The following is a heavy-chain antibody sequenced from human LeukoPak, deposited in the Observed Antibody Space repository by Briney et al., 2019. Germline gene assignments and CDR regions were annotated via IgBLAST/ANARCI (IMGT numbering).Heavy chain of an antibody. Sequence: ASVKVSCKASGYTFTGYYMHWVRRATGQGLEWMGWMNPNSGNTGYAQKFQGRVTMTRNTSISTAYMELSSLRSEDTAVYYCARELTGDSGYWGQGTPVTVSS. CDR2: MNPNSGNT. V-gene: IGHV1-8*02. J-gene: IGHJ4*02. CDR3: ARELTGDSGY. D-gene: IGHD2-21*01. CDR1: GYTFTGYY.